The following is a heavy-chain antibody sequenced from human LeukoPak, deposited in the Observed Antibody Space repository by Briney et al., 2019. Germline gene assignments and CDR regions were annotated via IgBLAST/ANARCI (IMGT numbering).Heavy chain of an antibody. CDR1: GGSISSYY. J-gene: IGHJ5*02. V-gene: IGHV4-59*01. Sequence: SETLSLTCTVSGGSISSYYWSWIRQPPGKGLEWIGYIYYSGSTNYNPSLKSRVTISVDTSKNQFSLKLSSVTAADTAVYYCARDHSPYGSGFWFDPWGQGTLVTVSS. D-gene: IGHD3-10*01. CDR3: ARDHSPYGSGFWFDP. CDR2: IYYSGST.